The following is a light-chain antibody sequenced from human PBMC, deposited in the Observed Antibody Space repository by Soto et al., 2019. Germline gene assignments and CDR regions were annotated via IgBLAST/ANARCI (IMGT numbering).Light chain of an antibody. CDR3: SSYTTSTTWV. J-gene: IGLJ3*02. Sequence: QSALTQPASVSGSPXXXXXXXXIGASXDVGAYNYVSWYQQHPGKAPKLIIYEVSYRPSGVSNRFSGSKSVNTASLTISGLQAEDEADYYCSSYTTSTTWVFGGGTQLTVL. V-gene: IGLV2-14*01. CDR2: EVS. CDR1: SXDVGAYNY.